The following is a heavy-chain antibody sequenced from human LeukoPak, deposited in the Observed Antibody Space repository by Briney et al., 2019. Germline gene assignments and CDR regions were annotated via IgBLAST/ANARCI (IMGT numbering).Heavy chain of an antibody. D-gene: IGHD3-10*01. CDR1: GGSISSYY. Sequence: SETLSLTCTVSGGSISSYYWSWIRQPAGKGLECIGRIYTSGSTNYNPSLKSRVTMSVDTSKNQFSLKLSSVTAADTAVYYCARDNNYYGSGSYHDYWGQGTLVTVSS. CDR2: IYTSGST. J-gene: IGHJ4*02. V-gene: IGHV4-4*07. CDR3: ARDNNYYGSGSYHDY.